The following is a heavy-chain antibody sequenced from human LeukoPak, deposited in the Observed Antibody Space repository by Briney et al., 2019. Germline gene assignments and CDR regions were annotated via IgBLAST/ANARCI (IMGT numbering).Heavy chain of an antibody. J-gene: IGHJ4*02. V-gene: IGHV3-74*01. CDR3: AKAYSSGWYPGTYYFDY. Sequence: HPGGSLRLSCAASGFTFSSYWMHWVRQAPGKGLVWVSRINSDGSSTYYGDSVKGRLTISRDSSKNTLYLQMNSLRAEDTAVYYCAKAYSSGWYPGTYYFDYWGQGTLVTVSS. CDR2: INSDGSST. CDR1: GFTFSSYW. D-gene: IGHD6-19*01.